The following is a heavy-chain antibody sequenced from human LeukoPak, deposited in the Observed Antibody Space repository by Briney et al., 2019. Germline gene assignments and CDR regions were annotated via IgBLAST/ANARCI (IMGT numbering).Heavy chain of an antibody. V-gene: IGHV3-23*01. J-gene: IGHJ4*02. D-gene: IGHD3-22*01. CDR3: ARDRPNYYGSDGHYYRRDGDY. CDR1: GFTFSIYA. Sequence: GGSLRLSCAASGFTFSIYAMSWVRQAPGKGLQWVSSITSRGESTWYVDSVKGRFTITRYNSENTLYLKMQSLRAEDTAVYYCARDRPNYYGSDGHYYRRDGDYWGRGTLVSVSS. CDR2: ITSRGEST.